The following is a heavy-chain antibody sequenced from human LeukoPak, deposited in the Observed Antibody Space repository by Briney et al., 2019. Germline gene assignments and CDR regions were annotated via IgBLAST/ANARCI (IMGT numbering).Heavy chain of an antibody. Sequence: EASVKVSCKASGGTFSSYTISWVRQAPGQGLEWMGRIIPILGIANYAQKFQGSVTITADKSTSTAYMELSSLRSEDTAVYYCARVYGYSYGHNWLDPWGQGTLVTVSS. CDR2: IIPILGIA. CDR3: ARVYGYSYGHNWLDP. V-gene: IGHV1-69*02. CDR1: GGTFSSYT. D-gene: IGHD5-18*01. J-gene: IGHJ5*02.